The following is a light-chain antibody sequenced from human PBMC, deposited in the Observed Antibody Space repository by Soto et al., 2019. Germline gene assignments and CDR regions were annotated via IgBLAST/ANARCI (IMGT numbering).Light chain of an antibody. CDR3: LQGHKYAWT. V-gene: IGKV1-6*01. CDR1: QDSRNK. Sequence: IHITQSPSTLSASVGDRVTITCRRKQDSRNKVGLFQQNPREAPELLLGAASKLLGGVHSRCGGSGSGTDFPLTISSLQPEDFATYYCLQGHKYAWTFGQGTKVDIK. CDR2: AAS. J-gene: IGKJ1*01.